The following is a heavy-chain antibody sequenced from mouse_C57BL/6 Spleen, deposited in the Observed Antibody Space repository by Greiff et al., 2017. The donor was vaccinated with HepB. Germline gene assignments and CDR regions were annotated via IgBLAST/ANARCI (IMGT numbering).Heavy chain of an antibody. CDR3: ARRQLRLRDYAMDY. J-gene: IGHJ4*01. V-gene: IGHV5-17*01. D-gene: IGHD3-2*02. CDR2: ISSGSSTI. Sequence: EVQLQESGGGLVKPGGSLKLSCAASGFTFSDYGMHWVRQAPEKRLEWVAYISSGSSTIYYADTVKGRFTISRDNAKNTLFLQMTSLRSEDTAMYYCARRQLRLRDYAMDYWGQGTSVTVSS. CDR1: GFTFSDYG.